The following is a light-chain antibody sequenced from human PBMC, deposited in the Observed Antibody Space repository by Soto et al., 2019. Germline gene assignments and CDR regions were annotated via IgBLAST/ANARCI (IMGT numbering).Light chain of an antibody. J-gene: IGKJ2*01. Sequence: EIVVTQSPDTLSVSPGDRAALSCRTSQSVTSALAWYQQKPGQAPRLLIYGASSRAAGIPARFSGSGSGTEFTLTISSLQSEEFAVYYCHHYSSCPPYTFGQGTKLEIK. V-gene: IGKV3D-15*01. CDR1: QSVTSA. CDR3: HHYSSCPPYT. CDR2: GAS.